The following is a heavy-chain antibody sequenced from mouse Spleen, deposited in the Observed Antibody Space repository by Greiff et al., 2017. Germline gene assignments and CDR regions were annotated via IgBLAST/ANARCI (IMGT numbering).Heavy chain of an antibody. J-gene: IGHJ4*01. Sequence: VKPGASVKISCKASSYAFSSSWMNWVKQRPGKGLEWIGRIYPGDGDTNYNGKFKGKATLTADKSSSTAYMQLSSLTSEDSAVYFCARYSAGYEGAMDYWGQGTSVTVSS. CDR1: SYAFSSSW. V-gene: IGHV1-82*01. CDR2: IYPGDGDT. D-gene: IGHD3-1*01. CDR3: ARYSAGYEGAMDY.